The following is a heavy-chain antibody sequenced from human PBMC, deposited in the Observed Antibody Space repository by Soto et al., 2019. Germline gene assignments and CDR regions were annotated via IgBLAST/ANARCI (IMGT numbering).Heavy chain of an antibody. J-gene: IGHJ5*02. V-gene: IGHV3-30*18. Sequence: QVQLVESGGGVVQPGRSLRLSCAASGLTFSSYGMHWVRQAPGKGLEWVAVISYDGSNKYYTDSVKGRFTISRDNSTNTLYLQMNSLRAEDTAVYYCAQASGQQLLLDWFDPWGQGTLVTVSS. CDR2: ISYDGSNK. CDR1: GLTFSSYG. D-gene: IGHD6-13*01. CDR3: AQASGQQLLLDWFDP.